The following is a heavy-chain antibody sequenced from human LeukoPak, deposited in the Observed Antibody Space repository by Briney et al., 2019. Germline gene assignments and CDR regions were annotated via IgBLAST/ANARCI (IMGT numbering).Heavy chain of an antibody. CDR3: ATKEPSTSGWSY. CDR2: IKEDGSEK. CDR1: GFTFNRDW. Sequence: GGSLRLSCVASGFTFNRDWTAWVRQAPGKGLEWVANIKEDGSEKNYVDSVKGRFTISRDNAENSVYLQMNDLRAEDSGVYYCATKEPSTSGWSYWGQGTLVTVSS. J-gene: IGHJ4*02. D-gene: IGHD6-19*01. V-gene: IGHV3-7*01.